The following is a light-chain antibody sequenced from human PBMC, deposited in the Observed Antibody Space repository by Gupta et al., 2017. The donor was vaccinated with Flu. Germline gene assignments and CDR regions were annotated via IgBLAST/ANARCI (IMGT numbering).Light chain of an antibody. J-gene: IGKJ2*01. CDR1: QDINNY. CDR3: QQYDNQPYT. CDR2: DAS. V-gene: IGKV1-33*01. Sequence: DIKMTQSPSSLSASVGDRVTITCQASQDINNYLNWFQQKPGKAPNLLIYDASILEAGVPSRFSGSGSGTDFTLTISSLQPEDIAIYYCQQYDNQPYTSGRGTKLEIK.